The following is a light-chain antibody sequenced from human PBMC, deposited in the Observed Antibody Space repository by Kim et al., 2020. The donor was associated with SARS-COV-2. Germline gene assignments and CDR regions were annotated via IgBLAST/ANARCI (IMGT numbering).Light chain of an antibody. CDR1: QSVSSN. V-gene: IGKV3-15*01. Sequence: EIVMTQSPATLSVSPGERATLSCRASQSVSSNLAWYQQKPGQAPRLLIYGASTRDTGIPARFSGSGSGTEFTLTISSLQSEDFAVYYCQQYNNWPTITFGQRTRLEIK. J-gene: IGKJ5*01. CDR3: QQYNNWPTIT. CDR2: GAS.